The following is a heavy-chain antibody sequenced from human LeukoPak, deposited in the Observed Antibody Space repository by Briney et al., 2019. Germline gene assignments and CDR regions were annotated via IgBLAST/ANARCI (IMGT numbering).Heavy chain of an antibody. Sequence: SETLSLTCTVSGGSISSFYWSWIRQPPGEGLELIGYIFYSGSTHYNPSLESRVTISADTSKNQFSLRLRSVTAADTAVYYCAKYAWGWLDIWGQGIMVTVSS. V-gene: IGHV4-59*08. CDR2: IFYSGST. J-gene: IGHJ3*02. CDR1: GGSISSFY. D-gene: IGHD6-19*01. CDR3: AKYAWGWLDI.